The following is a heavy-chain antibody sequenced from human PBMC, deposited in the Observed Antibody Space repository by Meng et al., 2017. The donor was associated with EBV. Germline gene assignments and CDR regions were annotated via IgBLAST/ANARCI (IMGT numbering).Heavy chain of an antibody. CDR3: ARGDYTNYPRWFDT. D-gene: IGHD4-11*01. CDR2: IYYTGST. CDR1: GGSVNNESYY. V-gene: IGHV4-61*01. J-gene: IGHJ5*02. Sequence: QVQLQESGPGLVKPSETLSLTCTVSGGSVNNESYYWGWIRQPPGKGLEYIGYIYYTGSTNYNSSLKSRVTISLDKSKNQFSLKLTSLTAADTAIYYCARGDYTNYPRWFDTWDQGSLGTVDS.